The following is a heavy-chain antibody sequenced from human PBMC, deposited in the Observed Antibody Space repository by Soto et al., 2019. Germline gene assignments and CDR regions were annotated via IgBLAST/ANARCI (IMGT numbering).Heavy chain of an antibody. D-gene: IGHD1-26*01. CDR3: AREGGIVGATAADY. J-gene: IGHJ4*02. CDR1: GGSISSGGYY. Sequence: QVQLQESGPGLVKPSQTLSLTCTVSGGSISSGGYYWSWIRQHPGKGLEWIGYIYYSGSTYYNPYLKSRVTIAVDTSKTQFSLKLSSVTAADTAVYYCAREGGIVGATAADYWGQGNLVTVSS. V-gene: IGHV4-31*03. CDR2: IYYSGST.